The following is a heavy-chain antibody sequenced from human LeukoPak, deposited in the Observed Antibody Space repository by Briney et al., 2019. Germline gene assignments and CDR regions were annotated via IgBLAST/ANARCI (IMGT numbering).Heavy chain of an antibody. D-gene: IGHD3-22*01. CDR3: ATFYDSSGYFY. CDR1: GYTFTGYY. V-gene: IGHV1-2*02. J-gene: IGHJ4*02. CDR2: TNPNSGGT. Sequence: ASVKVSCKASGYTFTGYYMHWVRQAPGQGLEWMGWTNPNSGGTNYAQKFQGRVTMTRDTSISTAYMELSRLRSDDMAVYYCATFYDSSGYFYWGQGILVTVSS.